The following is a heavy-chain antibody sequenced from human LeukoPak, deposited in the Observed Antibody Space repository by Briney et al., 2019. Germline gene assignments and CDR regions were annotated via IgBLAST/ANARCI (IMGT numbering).Heavy chain of an antibody. CDR3: ARVVWNYYYYYMDV. Sequence: GGSLRLSCAASGFTLSSYAMSWVRQGPGKGLEWVSAISVSGNTYHADSVKGRFTISRDNAKNSLYLQMNSLRAEDTALYYCARVVWNYYYYYMDVWGKGTTVTVSS. J-gene: IGHJ6*03. D-gene: IGHD1-1*01. CDR2: ISVSGNT. CDR1: GFTLSSYA. V-gene: IGHV3-23*01.